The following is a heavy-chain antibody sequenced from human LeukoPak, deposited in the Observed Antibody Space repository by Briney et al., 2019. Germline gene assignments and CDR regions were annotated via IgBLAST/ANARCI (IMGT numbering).Heavy chain of an antibody. CDR3: AKGGSGSYFGY. D-gene: IGHD3-10*01. CDR2: ISWNSGSI. V-gene: IGHV3-9*01. CDR1: GFTFDDYA. J-gene: IGHJ4*02. Sequence: GGSLRLSCAASGFTFDDYAMHWVRQAPGKGLEWVSGISWNSGSIGYADSVKGRFTISRDNAKNSLYLQMNSLRAEDAALYYCAKGGSGSYFGYWGQGTLVTVSS.